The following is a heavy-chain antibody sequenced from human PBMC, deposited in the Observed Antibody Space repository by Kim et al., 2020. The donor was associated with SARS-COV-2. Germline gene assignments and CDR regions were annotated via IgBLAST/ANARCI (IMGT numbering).Heavy chain of an antibody. CDR3: AKGLARAPNWFDP. Sequence: AESLQGRFTIARDKSRDTLYLQMNRLRAGDTAVNYCAKGLARAPNWFDPWGQGTLVTVSS. J-gene: IGHJ5*02. V-gene: IGHV3-23*01.